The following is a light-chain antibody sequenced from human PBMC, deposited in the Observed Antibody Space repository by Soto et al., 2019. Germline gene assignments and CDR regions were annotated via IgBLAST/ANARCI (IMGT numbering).Light chain of an antibody. Sequence: EIVLTQSPGTLSLSPGERATLSCRASQSVSSSYLAWYQQKPGQAPRLLIYGASSRATGIPDRFSGSGSGTDFTLTIISLEPEDFAVYYCQQYGSSSEYTFGQGTKLEIK. V-gene: IGKV3-20*01. CDR1: QSVSSSY. CDR2: GAS. J-gene: IGKJ2*01. CDR3: QQYGSSSEYT.